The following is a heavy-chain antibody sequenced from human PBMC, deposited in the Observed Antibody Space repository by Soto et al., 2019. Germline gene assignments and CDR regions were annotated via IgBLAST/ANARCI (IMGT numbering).Heavy chain of an antibody. Sequence: EVQLVESGGGLVKPGGSLRLSCAASGFTFSSYSMNWVRQAPGKGLEWVSSISSSSSYIYYADSVKGRFTISRDNAKNSMYMNMNSLRAEDPAAYYCARQGFLEWFPKNYYYYGIDVWGQGTTVTVSS. V-gene: IGHV3-21*01. D-gene: IGHD3-3*01. CDR2: ISSSSSYI. J-gene: IGHJ6*02. CDR1: GFTFSSYS. CDR3: ARQGFLEWFPKNYYYYGIDV.